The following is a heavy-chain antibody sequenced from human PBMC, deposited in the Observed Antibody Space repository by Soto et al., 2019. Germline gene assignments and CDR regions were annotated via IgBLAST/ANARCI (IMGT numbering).Heavy chain of an antibody. J-gene: IGHJ5*02. CDR1: GGSISSYY. CDR2: ISYSGTT. Sequence: SETLSLTCTVSGGSISSYYWSWIRQPPGKGLEWIGSISYSGTTYSNPSLKSRLTMSLDTSKNHFSLKLTSVTAADAAVYYCARSNVVVVAATVVADWFDPWGQGTLVTVSS. V-gene: IGHV4-39*02. CDR3: ARSNVVVVAATVVADWFDP. D-gene: IGHD2-15*01.